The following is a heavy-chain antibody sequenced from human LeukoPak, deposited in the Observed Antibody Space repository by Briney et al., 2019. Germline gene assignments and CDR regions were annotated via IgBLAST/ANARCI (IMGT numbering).Heavy chain of an antibody. D-gene: IGHD5-24*01. V-gene: IGHV4-31*03. J-gene: IGHJ4*02. Sequence: SQTLSLTCTVSGGSISSGGYYWSWIRQHPGKGLEWIGYIYYSGSTYCNPSLKSRVTISVDTSKNQFSLKLSSVTAADTAVYYCARGNRDGYNSGFDYWGQGTLVTVSS. CDR3: ARGNRDGYNSGFDY. CDR1: GGSISSGGYY. CDR2: IYYSGST.